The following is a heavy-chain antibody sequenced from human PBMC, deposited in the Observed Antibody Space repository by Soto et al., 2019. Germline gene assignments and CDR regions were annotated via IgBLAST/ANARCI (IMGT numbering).Heavy chain of an antibody. V-gene: IGHV1-46*01. D-gene: IGHD3-22*01. Sequence: ASVKVSCKASGYTFTTYYLHWLRQAPGQGLEWMGIIDPRAGSASHAQNFQGRVTMTRDTSTRTVYMDLRSLRSEDTAVYYCARAGYYDSSGYDGFDIWGQGTMVTVS. J-gene: IGHJ3*02. CDR2: IDPRAGSA. CDR3: ARAGYYDSSGYDGFDI. CDR1: GYTFTTYY.